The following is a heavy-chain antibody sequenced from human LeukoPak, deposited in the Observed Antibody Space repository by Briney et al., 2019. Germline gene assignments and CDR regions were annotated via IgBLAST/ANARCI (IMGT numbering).Heavy chain of an antibody. CDR3: ARSPSGWYGDY. Sequence: ASVKVSCKASGYTFTGYYMHWVRQAPGQGLEWMGRINPNSGGTSSARQFQGRVTVTRDTSISTVYMELSGLTSDDSAVYYCARSPSGWYGDYWGQGTLVTVSS. CDR2: INPNSGGT. D-gene: IGHD6-19*01. J-gene: IGHJ4*02. CDR1: GYTFTGYY. V-gene: IGHV1-2*06.